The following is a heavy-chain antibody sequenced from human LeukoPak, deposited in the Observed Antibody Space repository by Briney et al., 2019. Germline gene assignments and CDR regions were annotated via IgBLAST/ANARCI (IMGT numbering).Heavy chain of an antibody. J-gene: IGHJ4*02. CDR3: ARDSGCSYADDY. CDR1: RFTDSSNY. Sequence: GGSLRLSCAASRFTDSSNYMTWVRHAPGKGREGGSYITYDSGTIFYADSVKGRFTISRDNAKDSLYLQMSSLRDEDTGVYDCARDSGCSYADDYWGQGTLVTVSS. D-gene: IGHD5-18*01. V-gene: IGHV3-48*02. CDR2: ITYDSGTI.